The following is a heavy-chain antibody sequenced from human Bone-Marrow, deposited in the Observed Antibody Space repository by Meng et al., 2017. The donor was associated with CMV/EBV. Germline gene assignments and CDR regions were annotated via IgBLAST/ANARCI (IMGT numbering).Heavy chain of an antibody. CDR3: AKGRAAASYYFDY. V-gene: IGHV3-15*01. J-gene: IGHJ4*02. CDR2: IKSKTDGGTT. D-gene: IGHD6-13*01. Sequence: GESLKISCAASGFTFSNAWMSWVRQAPGKGLEWVGRIKSKTDGGTTDYAAPVKGRFTISRDDSKNTLYLQMNSLRAEDTAVYYCAKGRAAASYYFDYWGQGTLVTVSS. CDR1: GFTFSNAW.